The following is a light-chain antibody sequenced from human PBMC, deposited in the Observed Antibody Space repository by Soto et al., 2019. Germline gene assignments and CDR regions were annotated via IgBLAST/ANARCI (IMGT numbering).Light chain of an antibody. CDR3: QQYNSYST. Sequence: DIQMTHSPSTLSASLGDRVTISCRASQSISSWLAWYQQKPGKAPKLLIYDASSLERGVPSRFSGSGSETEFTLTISSLQPDDFATYYCQQYNSYSTFGQGTKVDIK. CDR2: DAS. J-gene: IGKJ1*01. CDR1: QSISSW. V-gene: IGKV1-5*01.